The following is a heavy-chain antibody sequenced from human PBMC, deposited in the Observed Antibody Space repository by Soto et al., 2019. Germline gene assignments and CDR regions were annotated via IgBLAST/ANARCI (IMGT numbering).Heavy chain of an antibody. CDR2: ISSSGSTI. V-gene: IGHV3-11*01. CDR3: ARGGASVTTPFDY. J-gene: IGHJ4*02. Sequence: QVQLVESGGGLVKPGGSLRLSCAASGFAFSDPYMSWIRQAPGKGLEWISYISSSGSTIYDAESVKGRFTISRDNAKKSLYLQMDSLTADDTAVYYCARGGASVTTPFDYWGQGTQVTVSS. D-gene: IGHD4-17*01. CDR1: GFAFSDPY.